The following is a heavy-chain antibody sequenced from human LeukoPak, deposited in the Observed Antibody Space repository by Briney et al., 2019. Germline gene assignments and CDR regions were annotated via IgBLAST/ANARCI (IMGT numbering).Heavy chain of an antibody. D-gene: IGHD6-19*01. Sequence: ASVTVSRKASGYTLTGYYMHWVRQAAGQGLEGMGWINPNSGGTNYAKKFQGRVTMTRKTSISTAYMELSRLRPDDTAVYYCARDRKLLQWMGTGAGYWGPGTLVTVSP. V-gene: IGHV1-2*02. CDR1: GYTLTGYY. CDR2: INPNSGGT. J-gene: IGHJ4*02. CDR3: ARDRKLLQWMGTGAGY.